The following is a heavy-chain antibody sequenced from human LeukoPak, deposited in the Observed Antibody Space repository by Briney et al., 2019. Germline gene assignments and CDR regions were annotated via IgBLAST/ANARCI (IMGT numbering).Heavy chain of an antibody. D-gene: IGHD3-22*01. J-gene: IGHJ3*02. Sequence: TGGSLRLSCAASGFTFSSYSMNWVRQAPGKGLEWVSSISSSSSYIYYADSVKGRFTISRDNAKNSLYLQMNSLRAEDTAVYYCAGYKPYYYDSSNDAFDIWGQGTMVTVSS. V-gene: IGHV3-21*01. CDR1: GFTFSSYS. CDR2: ISSSSSYI. CDR3: AGYKPYYYDSSNDAFDI.